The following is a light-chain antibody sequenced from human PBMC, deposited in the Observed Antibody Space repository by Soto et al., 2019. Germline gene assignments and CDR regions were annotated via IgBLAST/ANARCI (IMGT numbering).Light chain of an antibody. V-gene: IGKV1-39*01. J-gene: IGKJ1*01. Sequence: DIQMTQSPSSQSASVGDRVTITCRASQSNRRYLNWYQQNPGKAPKLLIYAASSLQSGVPSRFSGSGSGTDVTLDISSQQPEDLATYYCQQSYSTLWTFGQGTKGEIK. CDR3: QQSYSTLWT. CDR2: AAS. CDR1: QSNRRY.